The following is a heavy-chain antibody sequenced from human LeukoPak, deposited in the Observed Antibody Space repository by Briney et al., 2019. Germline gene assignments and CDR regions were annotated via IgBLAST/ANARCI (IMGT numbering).Heavy chain of an antibody. Sequence: SETLSLTCTVSGGSISSYYWSWIRQPPGKGLEWIGYIYTSGSTNYYPSLKSRVTISVNTSKNQFSLKLSSVTAADTAVYYCAGGYSSGWYGYWGQGTLVTVSS. J-gene: IGHJ4*02. CDR1: GGSISSYY. D-gene: IGHD6-19*01. V-gene: IGHV4-4*09. CDR2: IYTSGST. CDR3: AGGYSSGWYGY.